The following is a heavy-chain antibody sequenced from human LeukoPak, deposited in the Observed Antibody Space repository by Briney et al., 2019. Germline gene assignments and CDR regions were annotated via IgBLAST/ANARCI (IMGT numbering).Heavy chain of an antibody. CDR3: AKRSGSPHNFDH. V-gene: IGHV3-43*02. CDR2: ISGDGGTT. J-gene: IGHJ4*02. Sequence: GGSLRLSCAASGFAFDAHAMNWVRHAPGKPLEWVSLISGDGGTTHYADSVRGRFTISRDNSRNSLYLQMKSLTTEDTALYYCAKRSGSPHNFDHWGRGTLVTVSS. D-gene: IGHD1-14*01. CDR1: GFAFDAHA.